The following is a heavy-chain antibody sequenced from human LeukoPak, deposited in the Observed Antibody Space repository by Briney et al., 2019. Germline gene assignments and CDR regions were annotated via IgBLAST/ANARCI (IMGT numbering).Heavy chain of an antibody. J-gene: IGHJ4*02. CDR3: ASTWAAAGSGSPSFDY. V-gene: IGHV1-18*01. D-gene: IGHD3-10*01. CDR2: ISAYNGNT. Sequence: GASVKVSCKASGYTFTSYGISWVRQAPGQGLEWMGWISAYNGNTSYAQKLQGRVTMTTDTSTSTAYMELRSLRSDDTAVYYCASTWAAAGSGSPSFDYWGQGTLVTVSS. CDR1: GYTFTSYG.